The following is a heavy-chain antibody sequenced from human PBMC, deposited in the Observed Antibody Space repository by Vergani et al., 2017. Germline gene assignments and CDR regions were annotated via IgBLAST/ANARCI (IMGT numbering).Heavy chain of an antibody. CDR3: VRDRGLCAGGRCYTEAWDY. D-gene: IGHD2-2*02. CDR1: GFALNRHA. V-gene: IGHV3-30-3*01. CDR2: ISFDGTNE. Sequence: VQLVESGGGLVQPGGSLRLSCVVSGFALNRHAMYWVRQAPGKGLEWVLGISFDGTNEYYTDLVKGRFTISRDIAKNTLYLQVRSLRLEDTGVYHCVRDRGLCAGGRCYTEAWDYWGQGTPVTVSS. J-gene: IGHJ4*02.